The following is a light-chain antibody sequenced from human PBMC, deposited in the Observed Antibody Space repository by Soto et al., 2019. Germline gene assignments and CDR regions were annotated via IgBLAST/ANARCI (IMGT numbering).Light chain of an antibody. CDR1: QSISNY. J-gene: IGKJ4*01. CDR2: GAS. V-gene: IGKV1-39*01. Sequence: DMQMTQSPSSLSASVGDRVNITCRASQSISNYLNWYQQRPGKAPKVLIHGASSLQGGVPLRFSGSGSGTDFTLTINSLQPEDCATYFCQQTYSAPLTFGGGTKVEI. CDR3: QQTYSAPLT.